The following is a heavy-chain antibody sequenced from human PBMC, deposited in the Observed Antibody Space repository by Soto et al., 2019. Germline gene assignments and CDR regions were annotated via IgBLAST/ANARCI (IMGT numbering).Heavy chain of an antibody. J-gene: IGHJ4*02. D-gene: IGHD4-17*01. V-gene: IGHV3-23*01. CDR3: AKDLRPDGVWDFDY. CDR1: GFTFSSYT. CDR2: INSGGRT. Sequence: GSLRLSCAASGFTFSSYTMTWVRQAPGKGLEWVSGINSGGRTYYADSVKGRFTISRDDSKNTLYLQIISLRAEDTAVYYCAKDLRPDGVWDFDYWGQGTLVTVS.